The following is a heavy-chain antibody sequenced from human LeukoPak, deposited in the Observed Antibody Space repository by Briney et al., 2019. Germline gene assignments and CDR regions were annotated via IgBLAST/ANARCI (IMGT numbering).Heavy chain of an antibody. J-gene: IGHJ4*02. CDR3: VRATGY. CDR1: GFTFSTYV. CDR2: ISSNGDNT. V-gene: IGHV3-64D*06. Sequence: GGSLRLSCSVSGFTFSTYVMHWVRQAPGKGLEYVSAISSNGDNTYYADSVKGRFTISRDNSKNTLYLQMSSLRADDTAVYYCVRATGYWGQGTLVTVSS.